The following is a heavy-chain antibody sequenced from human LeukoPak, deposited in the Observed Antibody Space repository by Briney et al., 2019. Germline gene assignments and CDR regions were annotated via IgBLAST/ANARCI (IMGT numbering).Heavy chain of an antibody. Sequence: SETLSLTCAVYGESFANHYWTWVRQSPGKALEWLGEINHSGSTNYNPSLKSRVTISVDTSKNQFSLKLSSVTAADTAVYYCARGRTPMVRGVNHGAFDIWGQGTMVTVSS. V-gene: IGHV4-34*01. CDR1: GESFANHY. CDR2: INHSGST. J-gene: IGHJ3*02. D-gene: IGHD3-10*01. CDR3: ARGRTPMVRGVNHGAFDI.